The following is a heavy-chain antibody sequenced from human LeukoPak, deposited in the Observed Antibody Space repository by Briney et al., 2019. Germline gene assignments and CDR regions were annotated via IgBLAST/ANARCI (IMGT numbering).Heavy chain of an antibody. CDR1: GFTFSGHW. J-gene: IGHJ4*02. CDR3: AKASDNVLLWFGELLHPFDY. CDR2: TNSDGSSR. Sequence: GGSLRLSCAVSGFTFSGHWMFWVRQAPGKGLEWVSSTNSDGSSRGYTDSVKGRFTVSRDNAKNTLYLQMNSLRAEDTAVYYCAKASDNVLLWFGELLHPFDYWGQGTLVTVSS. V-gene: IGHV3-74*01. D-gene: IGHD3-10*01.